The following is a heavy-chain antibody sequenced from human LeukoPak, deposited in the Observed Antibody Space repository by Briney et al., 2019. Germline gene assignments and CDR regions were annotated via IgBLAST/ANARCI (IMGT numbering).Heavy chain of an antibody. Sequence: GGSLRLSCVASGFTFSATDLHWVRQASGKGLEWVGRIRSKTKNYAIAYAESVEGRFTISRDDSKDTAYLHMNTLKTEDTAIHYCTRFVDSTLVFDYWGPGTLVTVSS. J-gene: IGHJ4*02. V-gene: IGHV3-73*01. CDR3: TRFVDSTLVFDY. CDR1: GFTFSATD. CDR2: IRSKTKNYAI. D-gene: IGHD3-10*01.